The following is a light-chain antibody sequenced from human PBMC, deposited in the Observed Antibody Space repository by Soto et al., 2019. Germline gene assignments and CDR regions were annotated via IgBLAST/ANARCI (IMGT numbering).Light chain of an antibody. V-gene: IGLV8-61*01. CDR1: SGSDSTNYY. CDR3: VLYMGSGISV. Sequence: QAVVTQEPSFSVSPGGTVTLTCGLSSGSDSTNYYPSWYQQTPGQAPRTLIYSTNTRSSGVPDRFSSSILGNKAALTITGAQADDESDYYCVLYMGSGISVFGGGTKLTVL. J-gene: IGLJ3*02. CDR2: STN.